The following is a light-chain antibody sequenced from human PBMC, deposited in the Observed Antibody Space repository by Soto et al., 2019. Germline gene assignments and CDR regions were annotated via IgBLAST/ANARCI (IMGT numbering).Light chain of an antibody. CDR1: SSDVGSYNF. V-gene: IGLV2-23*02. J-gene: IGLJ2*01. CDR2: DVN. CDR3: CSYAGSYIFVV. Sequence: QSVLTQPASVSGSPGQSITISRSGTSSDVGSYNFVSWYQQHPDKAPKLMIYDVNKRPSGVSNRFSGSKSGNTASLTISGLQAEDEADYYCCSYAGSYIFVVFGGGTKVTVL.